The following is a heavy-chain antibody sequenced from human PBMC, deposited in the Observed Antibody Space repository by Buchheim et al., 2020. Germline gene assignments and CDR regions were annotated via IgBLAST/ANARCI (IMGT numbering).Heavy chain of an antibody. CDR2: INHSGST. V-gene: IGHV4-34*01. CDR1: GGSFSGYY. CDR3: ARRRRITIFGVVTALGWNGFDP. D-gene: IGHD3-3*01. J-gene: IGHJ5*02. Sequence: QVQLQQWGAGLLKPSETLSLTCAVYGGSFSGYYWSWIRQPPGKGLGWIGEINHSGSTNYNPSLKSRVTISVDTSKNQFSLKLSSVTAADTAVYYCARRRRITIFGVVTALGWNGFDPWGQGTL.